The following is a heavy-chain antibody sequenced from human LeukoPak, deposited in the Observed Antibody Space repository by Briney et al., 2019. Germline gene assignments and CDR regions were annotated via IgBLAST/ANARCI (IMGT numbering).Heavy chain of an antibody. CDR1: GGFISSSSYY. Sequence: SETLSLTCTVSGGFISSSSYYWGWIRQPPGKGLEWIGYMYYSGSTNYNPSLKSRVTISVDMSKNQFSLKLSSVTAADTAVYYCVRSSTYHLFDDWGQGTLVTVSS. CDR3: VRSSTYHLFDD. CDR2: MYYSGST. J-gene: IGHJ4*02. V-gene: IGHV4-61*05. D-gene: IGHD2-15*01.